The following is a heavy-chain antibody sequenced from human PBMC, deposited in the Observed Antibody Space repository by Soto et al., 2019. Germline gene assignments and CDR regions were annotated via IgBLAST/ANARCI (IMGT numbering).Heavy chain of an antibody. CDR1: GFSLTTSGVG. CDR2: IYWDDDK. CDR3: AHRVLRTVFGLVTTTAIYFDF. Sequence: QITLNESGPTVVRPTETLTLTCRFSGFSLTTSGVGVGWIRQSPGKAPEWLALIYWDDDKRYSASLKSRLTITKDTSKNQVVLTVSDLDPTDTATYYCAHRVLRTVFGLVTTTAIYFDFLGKGTPVAVSS. J-gene: IGHJ4*02. D-gene: IGHD3-3*01. V-gene: IGHV2-5*02.